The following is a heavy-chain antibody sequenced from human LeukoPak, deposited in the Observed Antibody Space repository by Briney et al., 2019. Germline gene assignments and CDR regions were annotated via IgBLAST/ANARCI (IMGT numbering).Heavy chain of an antibody. D-gene: IGHD3-22*01. CDR1: GGSCSGYY. CDR2: INHSGST. Sequence: SETLSLTCAVYGGSCSGYYWSWIRQPPGKGLEWIGEINHSGSTNYNPSLKSRVTISVDTSKNQFSLKLSSVTAADTAVYYCARAPSGLSDYWGQGTLVTVSS. V-gene: IGHV4-34*01. J-gene: IGHJ4*02. CDR3: ARAPSGLSDY.